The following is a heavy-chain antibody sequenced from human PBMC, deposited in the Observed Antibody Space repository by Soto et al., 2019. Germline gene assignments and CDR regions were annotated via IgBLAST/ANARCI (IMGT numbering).Heavy chain of an antibody. D-gene: IGHD7-27*01. J-gene: IGHJ4*02. CDR2: IYYSGST. CDR3: ARVHLTGDRIYYFDY. Sequence: QVQLQESGPGLVKPSETLSLTCTVSGGSVSTGYSWTWIRQPPGKGLEWIGSIYYSGSTKYNPSLKSRVPISIDASKNQISLKLNSVTAADTAVYYCARVHLTGDRIYYFDYWGQGTLVSVSS. CDR1: GGSVSTGYS. V-gene: IGHV4-61*01.